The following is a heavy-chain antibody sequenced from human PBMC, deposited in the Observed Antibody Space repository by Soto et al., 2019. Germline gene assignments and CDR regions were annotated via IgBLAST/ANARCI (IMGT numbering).Heavy chain of an antibody. V-gene: IGHV1-2*02. CDR2: INNDSGGT. J-gene: IGHJ4*02. CDR3: VTAVRTRLDN. CDR1: GYSFTVYH. D-gene: IGHD3-10*01. Sequence: CKASGYSFTVYHMHWVRQAPGQGLEWMGWINNDSGGTKYAQKFEGRFTISRDNSKNTLYLQMNGLRLDDTAVYYCVTAVRTRLDNWGPGTLVTVSS.